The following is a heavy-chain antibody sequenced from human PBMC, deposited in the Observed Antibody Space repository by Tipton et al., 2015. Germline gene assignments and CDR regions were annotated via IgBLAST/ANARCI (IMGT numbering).Heavy chain of an antibody. D-gene: IGHD5-18*01. CDR1: GASVSTRSYY. J-gene: IGHJ1*01. CDR3: ARGVRGYSST. Sequence: TLSLTCNVSGASVSTRSYYWNWIRQSPGKGLEWIGYYYVGTTNVNPSLKRRVTISLDMSKNHFSLQLASVTSADTAVYYCARGVRGYSSTWGQGSLVTVSS. V-gene: IGHV4-61*03. CDR2: YYVGTT.